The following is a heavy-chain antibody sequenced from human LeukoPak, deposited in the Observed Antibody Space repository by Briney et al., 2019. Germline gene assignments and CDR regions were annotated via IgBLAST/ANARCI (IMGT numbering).Heavy chain of an antibody. CDR1: VGSFRGYY. Sequence: SVTVSLTCAVCVGSFRGYYWRWIRQPPAKGLEGVGEINHSGSTNYNPSLKSRVTISVDTSKNQFSLKLSSVTAADTAVYYCARVPMTTVVTKSYWYFDLWGRGTLVTVSS. J-gene: IGHJ2*01. D-gene: IGHD4-23*01. V-gene: IGHV4-34*01. CDR2: INHSGST. CDR3: ARVPMTTVVTKSYWYFDL.